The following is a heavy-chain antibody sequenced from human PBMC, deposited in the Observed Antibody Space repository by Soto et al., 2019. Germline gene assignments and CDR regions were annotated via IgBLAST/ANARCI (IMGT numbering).Heavy chain of an antibody. D-gene: IGHD6-19*01. J-gene: IGHJ4*02. Sequence: SQTLSLTCAVSGVSVSSTSTAWSWIRQSPSRGLEWLGRTYYRSNWYTDYAVSVKSRITISPDTSKNQFSLQLNAVTPEDTAVYYCARGSYYSGWVWGQGTLVTVSS. V-gene: IGHV6-1*01. CDR2: TYYRSNWYT. CDR3: ARGSYYSGWV. CDR1: GVSVSSTSTA.